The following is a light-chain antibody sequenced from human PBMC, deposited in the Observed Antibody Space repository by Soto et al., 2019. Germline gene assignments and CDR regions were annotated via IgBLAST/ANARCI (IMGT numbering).Light chain of an antibody. CDR3: LQDYNYPLT. V-gene: IGKV3-15*01. CDR1: QSVSSN. Sequence: EIVMTPSPATLSVSPGERATLSCRASQSVSSNLAWYQQKPGQAPRLLIYGASTRATGIPARFSGSGSGTEFTLTISSLQSEDFATYYCLQDYNYPLTFGQGTKVDIK. J-gene: IGKJ1*01. CDR2: GAS.